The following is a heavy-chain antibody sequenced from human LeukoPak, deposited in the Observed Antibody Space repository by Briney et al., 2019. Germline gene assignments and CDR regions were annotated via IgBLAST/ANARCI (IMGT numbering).Heavy chain of an antibody. CDR3: ARIRDGYSSEKYFDS. CDR1: GFTFSRFS. D-gene: IGHD5-24*01. V-gene: IGHV3-7*04. Sequence: PGGSLRLSCAASGFTFSRFSMSWVRQGPGKGLEWVASINQDGSETYNVDSVKGRFTISRDNAKNSLYLQMNSLRAEDTAVYYCARIRDGYSSEKYFDSWGQGTLVTVSS. CDR2: INQDGSET. J-gene: IGHJ4*02.